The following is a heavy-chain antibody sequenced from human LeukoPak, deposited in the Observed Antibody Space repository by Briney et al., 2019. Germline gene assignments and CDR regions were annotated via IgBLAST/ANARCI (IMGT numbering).Heavy chain of an antibody. D-gene: IGHD3-10*01. CDR1: GFTFRSYA. Sequence: GGSLRLSCAASGFTFRSYAMSWVRQAPGKGLEWVSHISGSGGSTHYADSVKGRFTFSRDNSKNTLFLQMNSLRADDTAVYYCAKDQDTHSYGSGSYAPFNYWGQGTLVTVSS. V-gene: IGHV3-23*01. J-gene: IGHJ4*02. CDR2: ISGSGGST. CDR3: AKDQDTHSYGSGSYAPFNY.